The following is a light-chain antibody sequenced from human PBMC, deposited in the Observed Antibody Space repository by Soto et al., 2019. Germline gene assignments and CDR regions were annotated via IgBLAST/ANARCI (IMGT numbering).Light chain of an antibody. CDR1: RSVSSN. J-gene: IGKJ1*01. CDR3: QPYNNWPPWT. V-gene: IGKV3-15*01. Sequence: IVITQSAPNQSVSSGERATLSCRATRSVSSNLAWYQQKPGQAPRLLIYGASTRATGIPARFSGSGSGTEFTLTISSLKSEDFAVYYCQPYNNWPPWTFGQGTKVDIK. CDR2: GAS.